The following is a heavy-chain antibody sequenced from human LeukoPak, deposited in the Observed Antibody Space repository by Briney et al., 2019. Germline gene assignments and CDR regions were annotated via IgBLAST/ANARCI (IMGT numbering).Heavy chain of an antibody. CDR1: GFNFTRYA. CDR3: ARAKYSSSSSQDYYYYYYMDV. CDR2: VSTSSSYI. D-gene: IGHD6-6*01. Sequence: PGRSLRLSCATSGFNFTRYAMSWVRQAPGKGLEWVSSVSTSSSYIYYADSVKGRFTISRDNAKNSLYLQMNSLRAEDTAVYYCARAKYSSSSSQDYYYYYYMDVWGKGTTVTVSS. V-gene: IGHV3-21*01. J-gene: IGHJ6*03.